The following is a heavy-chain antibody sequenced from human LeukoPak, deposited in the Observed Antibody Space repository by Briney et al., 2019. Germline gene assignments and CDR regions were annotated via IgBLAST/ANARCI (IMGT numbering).Heavy chain of an antibody. J-gene: IGHJ4*02. CDR1: GYTFTSYA. CDR3: ARGTAGYYYDSSGFLS. D-gene: IGHD3-22*01. Sequence: ASVKVSCKASGYTFTSYAMHWVRQAPGQRLEWMGWINAGNGNTKYSQKFQGRVTMTRDTSTSTVYMELSSLRSEDTAVYYCARGTAGYYYDSSGFLSWGQGTLVTVSS. V-gene: IGHV1-3*01. CDR2: INAGNGNT.